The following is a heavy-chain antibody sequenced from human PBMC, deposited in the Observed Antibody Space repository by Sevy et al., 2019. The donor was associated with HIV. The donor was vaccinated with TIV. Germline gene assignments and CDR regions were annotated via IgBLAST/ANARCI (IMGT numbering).Heavy chain of an antibody. J-gene: IGHJ4*02. V-gene: IGHV3-30*18. CDR3: AKDDYDSSGYSHFDY. D-gene: IGHD3-22*01. CDR2: ISSDGSDE. Sequence: WGSLRLSCAASGFTFSTYGIHWVRQAPGKGLEWVAAISSDGSDEYYADSVKGRFTISRDNSRNTLYLQMNSLRAEDTAVYYCAKDDYDSSGYSHFDYWGQGSLVTVSS. CDR1: GFTFSTYG.